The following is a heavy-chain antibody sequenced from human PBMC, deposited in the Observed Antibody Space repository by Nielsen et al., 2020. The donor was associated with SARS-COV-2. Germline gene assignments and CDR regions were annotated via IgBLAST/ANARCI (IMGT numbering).Heavy chain of an antibody. CDR3: ARSYIVGSSSSSFDS. CDR1: GGSISSSNW. Sequence: SETLSLTCAVSGGSISSSNWWSWVRPPPGKGLEWIGEIYHSGSTNYNPSVKSRGTISVDMSKNHYSLKLTSVTAADTAVYYCARSYIVGSSSSSFDSWGQGTLVTVSS. V-gene: IGHV4-4*02. J-gene: IGHJ4*02. CDR2: IYHSGST. D-gene: IGHD6-6*01.